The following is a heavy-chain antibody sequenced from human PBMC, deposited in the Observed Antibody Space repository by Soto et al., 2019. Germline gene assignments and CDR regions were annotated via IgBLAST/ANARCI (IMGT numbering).Heavy chain of an antibody. D-gene: IGHD3-10*01. V-gene: IGHV3-23*01. Sequence: EVQLLESGGGLVQPGGSMRLSCAGTGFTFSSYGMSWVRQAPGKGLEWVSTIRGSAGNANYADSVKVRFTISRDDSTNTVNLQINSLIPDDTAVYYCSKNLWFGESVFDTWVQGTLVVVSS. CDR2: IRGSAGNA. CDR1: GFTFSSYG. J-gene: IGHJ5*02. CDR3: SKNLWFGESVFDT.